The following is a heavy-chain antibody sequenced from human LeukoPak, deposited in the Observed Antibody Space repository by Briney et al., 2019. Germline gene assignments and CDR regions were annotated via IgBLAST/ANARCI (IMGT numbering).Heavy chain of an antibody. CDR3: ARGTTVTPRVFDY. V-gene: IGHV4-38-2*02. D-gene: IGHD4-17*01. Sequence: PSETLSLTCTVSGYSISSGYYWGWIRQPPGKGLEWIGSIYHSGSTYYNPSLKSRVTISVDTSKNQFSLKLSSVTAADTAVYYCARGTTVTPRVFDYRGQGTLVTVSS. J-gene: IGHJ4*02. CDR1: GYSISSGYY. CDR2: IYHSGST.